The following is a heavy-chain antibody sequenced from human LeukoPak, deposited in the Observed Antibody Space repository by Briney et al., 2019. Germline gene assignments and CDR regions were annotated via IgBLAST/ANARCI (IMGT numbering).Heavy chain of an antibody. J-gene: IGHJ4*02. CDR2: ISSRSGTI. V-gene: IGHV3-48*01. Sequence: GGSLRLSCAASGFIFSSYSTNWVRQAPGKGREWVSYISSRSGTIYYADSVKGRFTISRDNATNSLYLQMNSLRAEDTAVYYCARRIDTAMVIDYWGQGALVTVSS. CDR1: GFIFSSYS. D-gene: IGHD5-18*01. CDR3: ARRIDTAMVIDY.